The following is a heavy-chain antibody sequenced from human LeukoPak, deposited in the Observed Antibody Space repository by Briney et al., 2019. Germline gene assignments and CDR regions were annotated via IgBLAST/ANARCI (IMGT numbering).Heavy chain of an antibody. D-gene: IGHD6-13*01. J-gene: IGHJ6*03. CDR1: GGSISSSSYY. Sequence: SETLSLTCTVSGGSISSSSYYWGWIRQPPGKGLEWIGSIYYSGSTYYNPSLKSRVTISVDTSKNQFSLKLSSVTAADTAVYYCARDKAAAGNYYYYMDVWGKGTTVTVSS. CDR2: IYYSGST. CDR3: ARDKAAAGNYYYYMDV. V-gene: IGHV4-39*07.